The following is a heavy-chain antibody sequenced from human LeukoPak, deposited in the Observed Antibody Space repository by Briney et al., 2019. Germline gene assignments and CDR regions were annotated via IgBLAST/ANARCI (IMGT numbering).Heavy chain of an antibody. D-gene: IGHD3-10*01. J-gene: IGHJ4*02. CDR3: ARHWLDSGTPDRFDY. CDR1: GGSISSYY. CDR2: IYYTGNT. Sequence: SETLPLTCTVSGGSISSYYWSWIRQPPGKGLEWIGYIYYTGNTNYNPSLKSRVTISVDTSKKEFSLRLSSVTAADTAVYYCARHWLDSGTPDRFDYWGQGTLVTVSS. V-gene: IGHV4-59*08.